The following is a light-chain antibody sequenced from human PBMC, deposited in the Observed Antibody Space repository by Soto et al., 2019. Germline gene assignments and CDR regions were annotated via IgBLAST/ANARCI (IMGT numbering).Light chain of an antibody. V-gene: IGLV2-14*02. CDR3: CSFPTTSTATWL. J-gene: IGLJ3*02. CDR1: SSDVEHFDL. Sequence: QSALTQPASVSGAPGQSITLSCTAVSSDVEHFDLVSWYQHHPGKAPKFIIYGVDKLPSGVSLRFSGSKSGNTASLTISSLQSEDEADYFCCSFPTTSTATWLFGGGTKLTVL. CDR2: GVD.